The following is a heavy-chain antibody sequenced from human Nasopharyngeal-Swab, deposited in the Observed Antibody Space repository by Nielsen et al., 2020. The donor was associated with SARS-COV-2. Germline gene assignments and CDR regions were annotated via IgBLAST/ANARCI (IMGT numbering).Heavy chain of an antibody. J-gene: IGHJ3*01. CDR1: GSTFSIYS. Sequence: GGSLRPSCAPSGSTFSIYSMTWARQAPGKGVEGVPAITGSGDTTYFADSVGGLFTISRDNPKNTLYLQMNSVRAEDTAVFYCAKDPYGGNFAFDVLGQGTMVTVFS. CDR3: AKDPYGGNFAFDV. CDR2: ITGSGDTT. D-gene: IGHD4-23*01. V-gene: IGHV3-23*01.